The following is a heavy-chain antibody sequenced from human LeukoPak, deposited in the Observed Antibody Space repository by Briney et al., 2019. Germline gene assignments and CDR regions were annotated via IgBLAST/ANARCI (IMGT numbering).Heavy chain of an antibody. V-gene: IGHV3-11*01. D-gene: IGHD1-26*01. J-gene: IGHJ6*03. CDR2: ISSSGSTI. CDR1: GFSFSDYY. Sequence: TGGSLRLSCAASGFSFSDYYMSWIRQAPGKGLEWVSYISSSGSTIYYADSVKGRFTISRDNAKNSLYLQMNSLRAEDTAVYYCAGGPVSYPYYYYMDVWCKGTTVTVSS. CDR3: AGGPVSYPYYYYMDV.